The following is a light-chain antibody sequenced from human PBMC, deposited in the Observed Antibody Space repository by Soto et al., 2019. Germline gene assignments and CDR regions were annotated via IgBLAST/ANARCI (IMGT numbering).Light chain of an antibody. CDR1: QSLDYN. J-gene: IGKJ2*01. CDR2: GAS. Sequence: EIVMTQSPATLSVSLGERATLSCRAGQSLDYNLAWYQQKPGQAPRLLIYGASARATGVPARFSGSGSETEVTHTISSVQSEECAVYFCQQYSHRPPYTFGQGTKLEIK. V-gene: IGKV3-15*01. CDR3: QQYSHRPPYT.